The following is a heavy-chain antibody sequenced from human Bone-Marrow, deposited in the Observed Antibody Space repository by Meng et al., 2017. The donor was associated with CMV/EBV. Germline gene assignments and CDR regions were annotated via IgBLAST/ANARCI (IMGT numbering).Heavy chain of an antibody. V-gene: IGHV1-58*01. CDR1: GFSFTNAA. CDR3: ARGPVVTLMDV. CDR2: IVVGSGYT. D-gene: IGHD4-23*01. J-gene: IGHJ6*02. Sequence: SVKVSCKASGFSFTNAAVQWVRQARGEPLEWIGWIVVGSGYTSYAQKLQGRVTITRDMATSTAYMEVSSLRSDDTAVYYCARGPVVTLMDVWGQGTTVTVSS.